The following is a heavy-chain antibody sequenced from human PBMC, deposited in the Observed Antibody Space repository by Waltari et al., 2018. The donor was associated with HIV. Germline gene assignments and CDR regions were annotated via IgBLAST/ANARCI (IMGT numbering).Heavy chain of an antibody. D-gene: IGHD3-22*01. V-gene: IGHV3-48*04. CDR1: GFNMTSFN. CDR3: SGKLHDSLGYYSS. Sequence: EVQLVESGGGLVQPGGSLRLSCAPSGFNMTSFNFNWVRQAPGKGLEWVSFIGGRSDTIQYADSVKGRFTISRDRADNSVHLQMNNLRAEDTAVYYCSGKLHDSLGYYSSWGQGTQVTVSS. CDR2: IGGRSDTI. J-gene: IGHJ4*02.